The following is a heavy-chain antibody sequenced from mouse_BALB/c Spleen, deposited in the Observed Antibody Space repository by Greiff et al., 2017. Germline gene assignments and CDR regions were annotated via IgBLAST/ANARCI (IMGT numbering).Heavy chain of an antibody. D-gene: IGHD2-1*01. J-gene: IGHJ1*01. CDR3: ARDGGGNYGGVWYFDV. CDR1: GFTFSSYG. V-gene: IGHV5-6-3*01. CDR2: INSNGGST. Sequence: EVQGVESGGGLVQPGGSLKLSCAASGFTFSSYGMSWVRQTPDKRLELVATINSNGGSTYYPDSVKGRFTISRDNAKNTLYLQMSSLKSEDTAMYYCARDGGGNYGGVWYFDVWGAGTTVTVSS.